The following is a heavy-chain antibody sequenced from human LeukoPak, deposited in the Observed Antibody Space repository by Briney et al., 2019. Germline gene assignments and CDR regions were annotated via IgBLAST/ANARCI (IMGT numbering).Heavy chain of an antibody. J-gene: IGHJ5*02. CDR3: TRDRLGFDP. CDR2: IDSDGITT. V-gene: IGHV3-74*01. Sequence: PGGSLRLSCAAPGFTFTDYGMHGVRQVPGKGLVWVSRIDSDGITTSYADSVKGRFTISRDNAKNTLYLQMNGLRVEDTAVYYCTRDRLGFDPWGQGTLVTVSS. CDR1: GFTFTDYG.